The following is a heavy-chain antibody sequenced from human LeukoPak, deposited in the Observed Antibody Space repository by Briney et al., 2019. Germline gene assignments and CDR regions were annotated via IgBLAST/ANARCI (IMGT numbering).Heavy chain of an antibody. D-gene: IGHD5-24*01. J-gene: IGHJ4*02. CDR1: GFTFSTYT. Sequence: GGSLRRSCTASGFTFSTYTMHWVRQAPGMGLEWVAVSSFVGSNKYYADSVKGRFTIARDTSKDTLYLLMKSLRTEDTAVYYCARDLFRRRDGYSLAYWGPGTLVTVSS. V-gene: IGHV3-30-3*01. CDR2: SSFVGSNK. CDR3: ARDLFRRRDGYSLAY.